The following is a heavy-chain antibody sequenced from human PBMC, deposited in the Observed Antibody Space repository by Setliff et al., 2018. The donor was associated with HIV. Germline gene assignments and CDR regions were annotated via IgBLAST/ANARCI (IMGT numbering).Heavy chain of an antibody. Sequence: ASVKVSCKASGYKFTGYYLQWVRQAPGQGLEWMARINPNSADTRIAQKFEGRVTMTWDTSLTTAYMELSSLRSDDTALYYCGTYPPNWNYGAAAFDIWGQGTLVTVSS. D-gene: IGHD1-7*01. CDR1: GYKFTGYY. J-gene: IGHJ3*02. V-gene: IGHV1-2*06. CDR2: INPNSADT. CDR3: GTYPPNWNYGAAAFDI.